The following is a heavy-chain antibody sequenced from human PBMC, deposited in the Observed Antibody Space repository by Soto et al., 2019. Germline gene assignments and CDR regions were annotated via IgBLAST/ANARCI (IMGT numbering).Heavy chain of an antibody. CDR3: ARDPIFYYASSGYGGSYFDY. Sequence: SETLSINCAFSGASVTSDDYYWSWIRQPPGKGLEWIGYIYHSGSTYYNPSLKSRVSISIDTSQNQFSLKLTSLTAADTAVYYCARDPIFYYASSGYGGSYFDYWGQGSRVTFSS. CDR1: GASVTSDDYY. V-gene: IGHV4-30-4*01. D-gene: IGHD3-22*01. J-gene: IGHJ4*02. CDR2: IYHSGST.